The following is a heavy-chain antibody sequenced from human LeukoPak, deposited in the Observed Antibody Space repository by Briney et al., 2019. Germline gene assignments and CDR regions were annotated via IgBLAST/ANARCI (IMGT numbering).Heavy chain of an antibody. CDR3: ARGLMWIQLWSVFDY. D-gene: IGHD5-18*01. CDR2: IWYDGSNK. Sequence: GGSLRLSCAASGFTFSSYGMHWVRQAPGKGLEWVAVIWYDGSNKYYADSVKGRFTISRDNSKNTLYLQMNSLRAEDTAVYYCARGLMWIQLWSVFDYWGQGTLVTVSS. V-gene: IGHV3-33*01. J-gene: IGHJ4*02. CDR1: GFTFSSYG.